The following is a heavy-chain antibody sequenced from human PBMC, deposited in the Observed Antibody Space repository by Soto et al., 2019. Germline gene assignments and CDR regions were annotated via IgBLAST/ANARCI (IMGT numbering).Heavy chain of an antibody. J-gene: IGHJ6*02. D-gene: IGHD2-15*01. V-gene: IGHV3-33*08. Sequence: PGGSLRLSCAASGFTFSSYGMHWVRQAPGKGLEWVAVIWYDGSNKYYADSVKGRFTISRNNSKNTLYLQMNSLRAEDTAVYYCARDGVVVAAAYYYYGMDVWGQGTTVTVSS. CDR2: IWYDGSNK. CDR3: ARDGVVVAAAYYYYGMDV. CDR1: GFTFSSYG.